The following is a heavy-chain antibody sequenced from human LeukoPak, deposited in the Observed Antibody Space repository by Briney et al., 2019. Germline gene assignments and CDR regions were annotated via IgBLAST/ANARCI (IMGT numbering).Heavy chain of an antibody. V-gene: IGHV3-11*01. CDR3: GTHAGRTGSDD. CDR1: GFIFSGYY. D-gene: IGHD3/OR15-3a*01. Sequence: PGGSLRLSCATSGFIFSGYYMSWIRQAPGKGLEWVSYISGSGNDISYADSVKGRFTISRDNAKGSLYLQMNSLRAADTAVCYCGTHAGRTGSDDWGQGTLVTVSS. J-gene: IGHJ4*02. CDR2: ISGSGNDI.